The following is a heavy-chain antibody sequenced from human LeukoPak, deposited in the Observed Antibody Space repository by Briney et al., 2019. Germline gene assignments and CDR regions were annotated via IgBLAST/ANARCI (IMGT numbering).Heavy chain of an antibody. V-gene: IGHV1-18*01. J-gene: IGHJ4*02. CDR3: ARPDGRGWDALDY. Sequence: ASVKVSCKTSGYTFTTYGISWVRQAPGQGLEWMGWISTYNGNTNYAQKVQGRVTMTTDTSTSTAYMELRSLRSDDTAVYYCARPDGRGWDALDYWGQGTLVTVPS. CDR2: ISTYNGNT. D-gene: IGHD6-19*01. CDR1: GYTFTTYG.